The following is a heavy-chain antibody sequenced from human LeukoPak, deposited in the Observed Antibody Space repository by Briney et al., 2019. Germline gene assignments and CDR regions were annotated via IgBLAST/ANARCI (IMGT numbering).Heavy chain of an antibody. D-gene: IGHD4-17*01. CDR3: ARVTVTTTIEHY. CDR1: AYTFTDYY. CDR2: VDPEDGET. V-gene: IGHV1-69-2*01. Sequence: AASVKVSCKVSAYTFTDYYMHWVQQAPGKGLEWMGLVDPEDGETIYAEKFQGRVTITADTSTDTAYMELNSLRSEDTAVFYCARVTVTTTIEHYWGQGTLVTVSS. J-gene: IGHJ4*02.